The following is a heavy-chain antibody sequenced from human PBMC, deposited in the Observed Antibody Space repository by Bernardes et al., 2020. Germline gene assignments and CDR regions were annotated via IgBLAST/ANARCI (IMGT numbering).Heavy chain of an antibody. V-gene: IGHV3-7*03. CDR3: ARYLSHYGLDV. Sequence: GGSLRLSCAASGFIFSKDWMAWVHQAPGKGLGWVASINQDGYENYYVDSVKGRFTISRDNAKNSLYLQMDSLGAEDTAVYYCARYLSHYGLDVWGQGTTVTVSS. CDR2: INQDGYEN. J-gene: IGHJ6*02. CDR1: GFIFSKDW.